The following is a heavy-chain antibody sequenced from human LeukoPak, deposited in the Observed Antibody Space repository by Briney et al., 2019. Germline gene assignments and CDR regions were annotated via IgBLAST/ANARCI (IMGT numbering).Heavy chain of an antibody. Sequence: SETLSLTCTVSGGSIGSNNYYWGWIRQPPGKGLEWIGSIYYSGYTYYNPSLKSRVTISVDTSKNQFSLKLSSVTAADTAVYYGARTPFPIINWFTPWGKEPWSPSPQ. D-gene: IGHD2/OR15-2a*01. J-gene: IGHJ5*01. CDR1: GGSIGSNNYY. CDR2: IYYSGYT. CDR3: ARTPFPIINWFTP. V-gene: IGHV4-39*07.